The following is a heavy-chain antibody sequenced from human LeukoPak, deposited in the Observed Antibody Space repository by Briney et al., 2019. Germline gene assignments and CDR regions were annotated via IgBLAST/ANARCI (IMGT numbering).Heavy chain of an antibody. Sequence: GESLRLSCAASGFTFSSYSMNWVRQAPGKGLEWVSSISSSDTYIYYADSVKGRFTISRDNAKNSLYLQMNSLRAEDTAVYYCARSGYYGSGSYFHYWGQGTLVTVSS. CDR3: ARSGYYGSGSYFHY. CDR2: ISSSDTYI. V-gene: IGHV3-21*01. CDR1: GFTFSSYS. D-gene: IGHD3-10*01. J-gene: IGHJ4*02.